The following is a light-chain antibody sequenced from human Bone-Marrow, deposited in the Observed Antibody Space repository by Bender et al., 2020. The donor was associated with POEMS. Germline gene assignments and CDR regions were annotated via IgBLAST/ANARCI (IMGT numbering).Light chain of an antibody. CDR2: EDN. CDR3: QSYDGINVL. CDR1: SGSGARNY. Sequence: NVMLTQPHSVSGSPGQTVIISCTRSSGSGARNYVQWYRQRPGIAPTIVISEDNERPSGVPDRFSGSVDRSTNAASLTISGLRTEDEADYYCQSYDGINVLFGGGTKLTVL. V-gene: IGLV6-57*03. J-gene: IGLJ2*01.